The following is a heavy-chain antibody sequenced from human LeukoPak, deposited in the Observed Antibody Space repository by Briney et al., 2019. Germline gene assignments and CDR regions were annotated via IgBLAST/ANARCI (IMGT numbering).Heavy chain of an antibody. Sequence: PGGSLRLSCAASGLTRSNYGMSWVRQAPGKGLEWVAVISYDGSNKYYADSVKGRFTISRDNSKNTLYLQMNSLRAEDTAVYYCARDPVPKRLAARPGAFDIWGQGTMVTVSS. CDR2: ISYDGSNK. D-gene: IGHD6-6*01. J-gene: IGHJ3*02. V-gene: IGHV3-30*05. CDR1: GLTRSNYG. CDR3: ARDPVPKRLAARPGAFDI.